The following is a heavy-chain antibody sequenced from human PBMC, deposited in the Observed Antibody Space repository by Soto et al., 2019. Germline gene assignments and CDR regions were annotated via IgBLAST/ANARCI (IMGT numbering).Heavy chain of an antibody. Sequence: PGGSLRLSCAASGFTFRNYAMTWVRQAPGKGLEWVSGISSSGDNTYYPSSVRGRFTISRDNSKDTLFLQMSSLRAEDTATYYCAGGWGGSYHAFDIWGQGTMVTVSS. V-gene: IGHV3-23*01. CDR3: AGGWGGSYHAFDI. CDR2: ISSSGDNT. J-gene: IGHJ3*02. D-gene: IGHD1-26*01. CDR1: GFTFRNYA.